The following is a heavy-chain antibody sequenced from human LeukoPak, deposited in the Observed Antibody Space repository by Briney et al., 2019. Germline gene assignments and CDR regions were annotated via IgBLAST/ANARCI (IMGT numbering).Heavy chain of an antibody. J-gene: IGHJ6*02. CDR1: GFTFSSYA. Sequence: PGGSLRLSCAASGFTFSSYAMTWVRQAPGKGLEWVSVISGSGGSTYYADSVKGRFTISRDNSKNTLYLQMNSLRAEDTAVYYCAKDLDTPIVGGDGMDVWGQGTTVTVSS. CDR3: AKDLDTPIVGGDGMDV. V-gene: IGHV3-23*01. D-gene: IGHD1-26*01. CDR2: ISGSGGST.